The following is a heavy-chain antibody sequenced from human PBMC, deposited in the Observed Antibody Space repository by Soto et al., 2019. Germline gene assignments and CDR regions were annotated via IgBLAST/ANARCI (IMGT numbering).Heavy chain of an antibody. CDR2: INAGNGNT. D-gene: IGHD6-19*01. Sequence: ASVKVSCKASGYTFTGYAMNWVRQAPGQRLEWMGWINAGNGNTKYSQKFQGRVTITRDTSASTAYMELSSLRSEDTAVYYCASAVAVAADFDYWGQGTLVTVSS. CDR3: ASAVAVAADFDY. J-gene: IGHJ4*02. CDR1: GYTFTGYA. V-gene: IGHV1-3*01.